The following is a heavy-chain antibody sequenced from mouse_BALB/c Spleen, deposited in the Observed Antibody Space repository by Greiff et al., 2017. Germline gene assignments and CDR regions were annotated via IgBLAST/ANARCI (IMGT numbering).Heavy chain of an antibody. J-gene: IGHJ4*01. CDR2: IDPANGNT. Sequence: EVQLQQSGAELVKPGASVKLSCTASGFNIKATYMHWVKQRPEQGLEWIGRIDPANGNTKYDPKFQGKATITADTSSNTAYLQLSSLTSEDTAVYYCARGDDGYYYYAMDYWGQGTSVTVSA. V-gene: IGHV14-3*02. CDR3: ARGDDGYYYYAMDY. D-gene: IGHD2-3*01. CDR1: GFNIKATY.